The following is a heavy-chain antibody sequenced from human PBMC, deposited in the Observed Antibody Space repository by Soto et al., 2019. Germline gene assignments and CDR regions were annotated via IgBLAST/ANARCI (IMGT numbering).Heavy chain of an antibody. CDR2: IYWDDDK. CDR3: ARLNYDYGDYVFDY. D-gene: IGHD4-17*01. V-gene: IGHV2-5*02. Sequence: QITLKESGPPLVKPTQTLTLTCTFSGFSLSTSGVGVGWIRQPPGKALEWLALIYWDDDKRYSPSLKSRLTITKDTSKNQVVLTMTNMDPVDTATYYCARLNYDYGDYVFDYWGQGTLVTVSS. CDR1: GFSLSTSGVG. J-gene: IGHJ4*02.